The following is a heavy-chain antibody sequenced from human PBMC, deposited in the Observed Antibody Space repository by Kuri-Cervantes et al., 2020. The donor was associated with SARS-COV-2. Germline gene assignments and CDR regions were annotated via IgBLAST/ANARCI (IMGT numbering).Heavy chain of an antibody. CDR2: IDPGDSYT. D-gene: IGHD6-13*01. V-gene: IGHV5-10-1*01. CDR3: ARQQLVSSIDY. Sequence: KVSCKGSGYSFTSCWISWVRQMPGKGLEWMGRIDPGDSYTNYSPSSQGHVTISADKSISTAYLQWSSLKASDTAMYYCARQQLVSSIDYWGQGTLVTVSS. CDR1: GYSFTSCW. J-gene: IGHJ4*02.